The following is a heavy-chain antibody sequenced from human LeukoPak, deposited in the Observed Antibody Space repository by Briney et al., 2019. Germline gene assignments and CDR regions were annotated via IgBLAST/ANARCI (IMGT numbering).Heavy chain of an antibody. V-gene: IGHV3-48*01. CDR3: TRALMTVGSEY. CDR1: GFTFSSYT. CDR2: ICSSGSTI. Sequence: GGSLRLSCAASGFTFSSYTMDWVRQAPGKGREWVSYICSSGSTIYYADSVKGRFTISRDNAKISLYLQMNSLRGEGTALCSCTRALMTVGSEYWGQGTLVTVSS. D-gene: IGHD3-22*01. J-gene: IGHJ4*02.